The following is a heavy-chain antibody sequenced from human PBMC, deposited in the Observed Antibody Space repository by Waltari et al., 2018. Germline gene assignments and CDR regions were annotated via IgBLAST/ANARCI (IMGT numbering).Heavy chain of an antibody. CDR1: GFTFSSYW. V-gene: IGHV3-7*01. Sequence: EVQLVESGGGLVQPGGSLRLSCAASGFTFSSYWMSWVRQAPGKGLEWVANIKQDGSEKYYVDSVKGRFTISRDNAKNSLYLQMNSLRAEDTAVYYCASTDSSSWYYYWGQGTLVTVSS. D-gene: IGHD6-13*01. CDR2: IKQDGSEK. J-gene: IGHJ4*02. CDR3: ASTDSSSWYYY.